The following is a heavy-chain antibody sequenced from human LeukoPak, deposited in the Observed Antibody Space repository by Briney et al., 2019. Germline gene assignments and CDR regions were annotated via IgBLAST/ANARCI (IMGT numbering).Heavy chain of an antibody. CDR2: IYYSGST. CDR1: GGSISSYY. J-gene: IGHJ4*02. D-gene: IGHD3-10*01. V-gene: IGHV4-59*12. CDR3: ARDLSGSLYFDY. Sequence: SETLSLTCTVSGGSISSYYWSWIRQPPGKGLEWIGYIYYSGSTNYNPSLKSRVTISVDTSKNQFSLKLSSVTAADTAVYFCARDLSGSLYFDYWGQGVLVTVSS.